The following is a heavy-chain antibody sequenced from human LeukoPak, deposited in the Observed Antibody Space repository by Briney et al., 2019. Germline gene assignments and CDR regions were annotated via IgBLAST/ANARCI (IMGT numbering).Heavy chain of an antibody. CDR3: ARDPSNTGGSYFYMDV. CDR1: GYTFTCYY. J-gene: IGHJ6*03. V-gene: IGHV1-2*06. CDR2: INPNSGGT. D-gene: IGHD2-8*01. Sequence: GASVKVSCKASGYTFTCYYMHWVRQAPGQGLEWMGRINPNSGGTNYAQKFQGRVTMTRDTSISTAYMELSRLRSDDTAAYYCARDPSNTGGSYFYMDVWGKGTTVTVSS.